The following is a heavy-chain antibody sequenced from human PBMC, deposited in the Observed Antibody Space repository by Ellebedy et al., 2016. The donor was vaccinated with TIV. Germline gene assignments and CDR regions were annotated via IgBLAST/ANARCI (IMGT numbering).Heavy chain of an antibody. J-gene: IGHJ3*01. CDR3: ARTTLLVSGTFDV. CDR2: INHGGST. CDR1: GGSISGDDYY. V-gene: IGHV4-34*01. Sequence: SETLSLTXTVSGGSISGDDYYWTWIRQPPGRGLEWIGEINHGGSTTYNPSLESRATISVDTSKNQFSLSLNSVTAADTAVFYCARTTLLVSGTFDVWGHGTMVTVSS. D-gene: IGHD1-1*01.